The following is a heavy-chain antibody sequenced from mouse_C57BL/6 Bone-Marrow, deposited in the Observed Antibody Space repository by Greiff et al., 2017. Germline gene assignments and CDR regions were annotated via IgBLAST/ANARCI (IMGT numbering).Heavy chain of an antibody. J-gene: IGHJ2*01. CDR3: VFRQLRLDY. V-gene: IGHV1-64*01. CDR1: GYTFTSYW. Sequence: VQLQQPGAELVKPGASVKLSCKASGYTFTSYWMHWVKQRPGQGLEWIGMIHPNSGSTNYNEKFKSKATLTVDKSSSTAYMQLSSLTSEDAAVYYCVFRQLRLDYWGQGTTLTVSS. CDR2: IHPNSGST. D-gene: IGHD3-2*02.